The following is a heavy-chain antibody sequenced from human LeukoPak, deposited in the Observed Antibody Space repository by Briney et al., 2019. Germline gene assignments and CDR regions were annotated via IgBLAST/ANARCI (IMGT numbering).Heavy chain of an antibody. Sequence: SETLSLTCAVYGASLNGHYWSWIRQPPGKGLEWIGEGSDVGGTKYNPSFKSRVTISADTSKNQFSLRLTSMTAADTAVYYCARWYSVGWNYYFDLWGRGTLVTVSS. CDR2: GSDVGGT. D-gene: IGHD1-7*01. V-gene: IGHV4-34*01. J-gene: IGHJ2*01. CDR3: ARWYSVGWNYYFDL. CDR1: GASLNGHY.